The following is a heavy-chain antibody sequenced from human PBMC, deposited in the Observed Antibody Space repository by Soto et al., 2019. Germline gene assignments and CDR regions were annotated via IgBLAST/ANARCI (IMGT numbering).Heavy chain of an antibody. J-gene: IGHJ4*02. V-gene: IGHV3-48*02. Sequence: DVQLVESGGGLVQPGGSLRLSCAASGFPFSSYAIHWVRQAPGKGLEWISYINSDSTTTFHADSVKGRFTVSRDNAQNSVYLQLSSLRHEDTAVYYCASDLSHWGQGTLVTVSS. CDR3: ASDLSH. CDR1: GFPFSSYA. CDR2: INSDSTTT.